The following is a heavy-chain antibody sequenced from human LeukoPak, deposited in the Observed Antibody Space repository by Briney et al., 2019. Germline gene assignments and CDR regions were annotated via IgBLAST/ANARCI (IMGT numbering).Heavy chain of an antibody. CDR3: ARISYYYDDSGHPGYFDY. CDR1: GYSISSGYY. D-gene: IGHD3-22*01. CDR2: IYYSGNS. V-gene: IGHV4-38-2*01. J-gene: IGHJ4*02. Sequence: SETLSLTCAVSGYSISSGYYWGWIRQPPGKGLEWIARIYYSGNSYYNPSLKIRAPISVNTSKNQFSLKLSSVTAADTAQYYCARISYYYDDSGHPGYFDYWGLGTLVTVSS.